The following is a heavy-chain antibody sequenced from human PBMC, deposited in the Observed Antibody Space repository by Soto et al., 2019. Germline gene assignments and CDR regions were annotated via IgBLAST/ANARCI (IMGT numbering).Heavy chain of an antibody. D-gene: IGHD1-1*01. CDR2: TSNSGST. Sequence: QVQLQESGPGLVKPSQTLSLTCTVSGGSITSSGYYWSWIRQHPGEGLEWIGFTSNSGSTSYNPYLKSRVTISVDTSSNQFSLNLKSVTAADTAVYYCARGGGGTKVDYWGQGTLVTVSP. CDR1: GGSITSSGYY. J-gene: IGHJ4*02. V-gene: IGHV4-31*03. CDR3: ARGGGGTKVDY.